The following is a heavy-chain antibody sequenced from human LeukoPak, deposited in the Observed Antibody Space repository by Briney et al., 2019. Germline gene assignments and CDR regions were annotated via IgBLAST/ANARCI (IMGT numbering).Heavy chain of an antibody. CDR2: ISRSSSYI. J-gene: IGHJ1*01. V-gene: IGHV3-21*01. D-gene: IGHD3-3*01. CDR1: GFTFSSYS. Sequence: PGGSLRLSCAASGFTFSSYSMNWVRQAPGKGLEWPSSISRSSSYIYYADSVKGRFTISRDNAKNSVYLQMNSLRAEDTAVYYCASLGKYDFWSGYYYLEYFQDWGQGTLVTVSS. CDR3: ASLGKYDFWSGYYYLEYFQD.